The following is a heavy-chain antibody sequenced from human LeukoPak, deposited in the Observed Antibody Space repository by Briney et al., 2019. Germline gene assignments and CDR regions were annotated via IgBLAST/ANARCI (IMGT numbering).Heavy chain of an antibody. CDR1: GGTFSSYA. V-gene: IGHV1-69*13. D-gene: IGHD4-17*01. CDR2: IIPIYGTA. CDR3: ARDQGSTVTYGMDV. Sequence: SVKVSCKASGGTFSSYAISWVRQAPGQGLEWTGGIIPIYGTANYAQKFQGRVTITADESTSTAYMELSSLRSEDTAVYYCARDQGSTVTYGMDVWGKGTTVTVSS. J-gene: IGHJ6*04.